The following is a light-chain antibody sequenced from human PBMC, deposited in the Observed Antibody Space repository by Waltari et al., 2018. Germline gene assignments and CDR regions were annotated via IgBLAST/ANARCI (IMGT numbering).Light chain of an antibody. Sequence: VLTQSPVTLSLSPGERATLSCRASQSVSSSLAWYQQKPGQAPRLLIHDASNRATDIPPRFSGSGSGTDFTLTISSLEPEDFAVYFCHQRADWPLTFGGGTKVEIK. CDR2: DAS. J-gene: IGKJ4*01. CDR3: HQRADWPLT. CDR1: QSVSSS. V-gene: IGKV3-11*01.